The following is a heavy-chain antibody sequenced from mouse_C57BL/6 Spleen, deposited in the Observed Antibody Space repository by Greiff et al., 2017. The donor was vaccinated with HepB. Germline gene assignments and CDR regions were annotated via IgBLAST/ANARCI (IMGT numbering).Heavy chain of an antibody. CDR3: TRDPLDGHSCYAMDN. J-gene: IGHJ4*01. CDR1: GFTFSSYA. Sequence: EVQVVESGEGLVKPGGSLKLSCAASGFTFSSYAMSRVRQTPEQRLEWVAYLSSGGDYIYYADTVKGRFTISRDNARNTLYLQRSSLKSEDTAMYYCTRDPLDGHSCYAMDNWSQAASCTVA. D-gene: IGHD2-3*01. CDR2: LSSGGDYI. V-gene: IGHV5-9-1*02.